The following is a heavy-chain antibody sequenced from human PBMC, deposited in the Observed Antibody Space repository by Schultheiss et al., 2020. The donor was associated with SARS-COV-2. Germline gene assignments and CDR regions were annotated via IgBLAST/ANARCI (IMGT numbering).Heavy chain of an antibody. V-gene: IGHV3-74*01. CDR3: ARMVVPAASSPVDY. CDR2: INNDGSSA. D-gene: IGHD2-2*01. CDR1: GFTFSSYW. J-gene: IGHJ4*02. Sequence: GGSLRLSCAASGFTFSSYWMHWVRQAPGKGLVWVSRINNDGSSATYADSVRGRLTISRDNAKNSLYLQMNSLRAEDTAVYYCARMVVPAASSPVDYWGQGTLVTVSS.